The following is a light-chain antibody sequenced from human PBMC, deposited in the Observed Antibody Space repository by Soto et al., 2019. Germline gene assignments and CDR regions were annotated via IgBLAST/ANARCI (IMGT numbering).Light chain of an antibody. CDR3: SSYAGRYSWV. V-gene: IGLV2-11*01. CDR1: SSDVGGYPF. CDR2: DVN. J-gene: IGLJ3*02. Sequence: QSALTQPRSVSGSPGQSVTLSCTGTSSDVGGYPFVSWYQHHPGKAPKLILYDVNKRPSGVPDRFSGSKSGNVATLTISGLRSEDEADYYCSSYAGRYSWVFGGGTQLTVL.